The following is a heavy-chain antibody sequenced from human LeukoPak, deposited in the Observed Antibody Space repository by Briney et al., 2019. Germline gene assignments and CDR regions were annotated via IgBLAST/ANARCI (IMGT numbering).Heavy chain of an antibody. CDR1: GFTFSSYA. CDR3: ARDRHCANGVCHNSAGMDV. J-gene: IGHJ6*02. D-gene: IGHD2-8*01. CDR2: ISNSGGDT. Sequence: GGSLRLSCAASGFTFSSYAMSWVRQAPGKGLEWVAAISNSGGDTFYSDSGKGRFTIARDNSKNTMYLQINSLRAEDTAVYYCARDRHCANGVCHNSAGMDVWGQGTTVTVSS. V-gene: IGHV3-23*01.